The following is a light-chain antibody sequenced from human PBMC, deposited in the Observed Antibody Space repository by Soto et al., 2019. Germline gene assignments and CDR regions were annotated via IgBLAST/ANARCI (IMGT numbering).Light chain of an antibody. V-gene: IGKV1-39*01. J-gene: IGKJ1*01. CDR2: AAS. Sequence: DIQMTPSPSSLSESVGDRVTIPCRASQSISSYLNWYQQKPGKAPKLLIYAASSLQSGVPSRFSGSGSGTDFTLTISSLQPEDFATYYCQQSYSTPRTFGQGTKVDIK. CDR3: QQSYSTPRT. CDR1: QSISSY.